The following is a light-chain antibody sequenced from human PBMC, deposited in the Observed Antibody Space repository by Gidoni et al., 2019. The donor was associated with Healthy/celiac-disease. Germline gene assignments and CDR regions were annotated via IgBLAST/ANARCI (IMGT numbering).Light chain of an antibody. CDR1: QSLLHSNGYNY. J-gene: IGKJ2*01. CDR2: LGS. Sequence: DIVMTQYPLSLHVTPGEPASISCRSSQSLLHSNGYNYLDWYLQKPGQSPQLLIYLGSNRASGVPDRFSGSGSGTDFTLKISRVEAEDVRVYYCMQALQTRYTFGQGTKLEIK. V-gene: IGKV2-28*01. CDR3: MQALQTRYT.